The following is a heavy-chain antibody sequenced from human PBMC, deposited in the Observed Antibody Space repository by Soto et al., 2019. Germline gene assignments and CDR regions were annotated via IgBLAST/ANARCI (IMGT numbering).Heavy chain of an antibody. D-gene: IGHD3-22*01. V-gene: IGHV1-69*12. J-gene: IGHJ2*01. Sequence: QVQLVQSGAEVKKPGSSVKVSCKASGGTFSSYAISWVRQAPGQGLEWMGGIIPIFGTANYAQKFQGRVTISADESTSTAYMERSSLASEDTAVYYCARGVNDHSYDSSEGPWYFDLWGRGTLVTVSS. CDR1: GGTFSSYA. CDR2: IIPIFGTA. CDR3: ARGVNDHSYDSSEGPWYFDL.